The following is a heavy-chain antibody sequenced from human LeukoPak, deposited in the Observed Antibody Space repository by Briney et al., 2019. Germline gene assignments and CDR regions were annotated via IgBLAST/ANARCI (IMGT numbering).Heavy chain of an antibody. Sequence: GGSLRLSCAASGFTFSSYSMNWVRQAPGKGLEWVSSISSSSSYIYYADSVKGRFTISRDNAKNSLYLQMNSLRVEDTAVYYCARGYLGGWELLGYFDYWGQGTLVTVSS. V-gene: IGHV3-21*01. D-gene: IGHD1-26*01. CDR2: ISSSSSYI. CDR3: ARGYLGGWELLGYFDY. CDR1: GFTFSSYS. J-gene: IGHJ4*02.